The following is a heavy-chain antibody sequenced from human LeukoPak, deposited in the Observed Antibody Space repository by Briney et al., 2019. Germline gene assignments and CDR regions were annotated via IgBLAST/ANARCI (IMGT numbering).Heavy chain of an antibody. Sequence: GGSLRLSCAASGFTFSDYYMSWIRQAPGKGLEGVSYISSSSSYTNYAESVKGRFTISRDNAKNSLYLQMNSLRAEDTAVYYCARLTMVRGVTNWYFDLWGRGTLVTVSS. CDR1: GFTFSDYY. V-gene: IGHV3-11*06. CDR3: ARLTMVRGVTNWYFDL. J-gene: IGHJ2*01. D-gene: IGHD3-10*01. CDR2: ISSSSSYT.